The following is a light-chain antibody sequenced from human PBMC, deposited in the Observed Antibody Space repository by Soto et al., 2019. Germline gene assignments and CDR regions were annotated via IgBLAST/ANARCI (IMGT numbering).Light chain of an antibody. J-gene: IGKJ4*01. CDR2: AAP. CDR3: QQYNSLPLT. V-gene: IGKV3-15*01. Sequence: EIVMTQSPATLSMSPGERATLSCRASQSVSSNFAWYQQTPGQAPRLLIYAAPTRATGILTRFSGSGSGTEFTLTITSLQSEDFAVYYCQQYNSLPLTFGGGTKVEIK. CDR1: QSVSSN.